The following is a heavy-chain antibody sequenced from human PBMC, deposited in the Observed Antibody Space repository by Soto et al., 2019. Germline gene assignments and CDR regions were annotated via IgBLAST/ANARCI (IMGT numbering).Heavy chain of an antibody. D-gene: IGHD4-4*01. CDR2: VIPIFGTA. CDR1: GGTFSSYA. CDR3: ARGAPGATVTTHWFDP. J-gene: IGHJ5*02. V-gene: IGHV1-69*13. Sequence: SVKVSCKASGGTFSSYAISWVRQAPGQGLEWMGGVIPIFGTANYAQKFQGRVTITADESTSTAYMELSSLRSEDTAVYYCARGAPGATVTTHWFDPWGQGTLVTVSS.